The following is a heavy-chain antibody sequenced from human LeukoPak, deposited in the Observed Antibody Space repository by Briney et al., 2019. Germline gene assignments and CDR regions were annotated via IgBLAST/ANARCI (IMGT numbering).Heavy chain of an antibody. V-gene: IGHV4-4*07. D-gene: IGHD2-2*01. CDR1: GGSISSYY. Sequence: SETLSLTCTVSGGSISSYYWSWIRRPAGKGLEWIGRIYTSGSTNYNPSLKSRVTMSVDTSKNQFSLKLSSVTAADTAVYYCAREEIVVVPAATNYYYYGMDVWGQGTTVTVSS. CDR2: IYTSGST. J-gene: IGHJ6*02. CDR3: AREEIVVVPAATNYYYYGMDV.